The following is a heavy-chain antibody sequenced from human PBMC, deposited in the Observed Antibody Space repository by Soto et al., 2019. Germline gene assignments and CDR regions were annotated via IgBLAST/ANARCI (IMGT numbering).Heavy chain of an antibody. CDR3: TSGYYYDTSGYYYGGEYFDY. CDR1: GFTFSSYW. CDR2: IKQDGSEK. J-gene: IGHJ4*01. D-gene: IGHD3-22*01. V-gene: IGHV3-7*03. Sequence: PGGSLRLSCAASGFTFSSYWMSWVRQAPGKGLEWVANIKQDGSEKYYVDSVKGRFTISRDNAKNSLYLQMNSLRAEDTAVYYCTSGYYYDTSGYYYGGEYFDYWGHGTLVTVSS.